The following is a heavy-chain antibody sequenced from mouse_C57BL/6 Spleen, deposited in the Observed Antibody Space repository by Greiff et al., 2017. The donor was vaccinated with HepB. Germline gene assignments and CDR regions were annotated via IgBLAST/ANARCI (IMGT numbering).Heavy chain of an antibody. CDR3: ARSTVVDAWFAY. CDR2: IRNKANGYTT. D-gene: IGHD1-1*01. Sequence: EVMLVESGGGLVQPGGSLSLSCAASGFTFTDYYMSWVRQPPGKALEWLGFIRNKANGYTTEYSASVKGRFTISRDNSQSILYLQMNALRAEDSATYYCARSTVVDAWFAYWGQGTLVTVSA. V-gene: IGHV7-3*01. CDR1: GFTFTDYY. J-gene: IGHJ3*01.